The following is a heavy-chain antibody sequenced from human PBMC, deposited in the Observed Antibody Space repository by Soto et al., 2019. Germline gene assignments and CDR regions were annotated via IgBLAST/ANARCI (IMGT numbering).Heavy chain of an antibody. CDR1: GFTFSSYA. J-gene: IGHJ6*02. Sequence: EVQLLESGGGLVQPGGSLRLSCAASGFTFSSYAMSWVRQAPGKGLEWVSAISGSGGSTYYADSVKGRFTISRDNSKNTLYLQMNSLRAEDTAVYYCAKDLPSYCSTSCLYYYGMDVWGQGTTVTVSS. D-gene: IGHD2-2*01. CDR3: AKDLPSYCSTSCLYYYGMDV. CDR2: ISGSGGST. V-gene: IGHV3-23*01.